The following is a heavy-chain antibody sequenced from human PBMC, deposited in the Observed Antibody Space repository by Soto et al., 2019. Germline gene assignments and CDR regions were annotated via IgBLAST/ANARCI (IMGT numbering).Heavy chain of an antibody. V-gene: IGHV3-23*01. J-gene: IGHJ6*02. CDR1: GFTFDRFA. CDR2: IIGRSDGT. Sequence: EVQLLDSGGGLVQPGGSLRLSCAASGFTFDRFAMNWVRQAQGNGLEWVSTIIGRSDGTYYSDSVRVRLTISRDNSKKTMYMQMNSLRVEDTAVYYCAKRRFGVEYCMDVWGQGTTVTVSS. D-gene: IGHD3-3*01. CDR3: AKRRFGVEYCMDV.